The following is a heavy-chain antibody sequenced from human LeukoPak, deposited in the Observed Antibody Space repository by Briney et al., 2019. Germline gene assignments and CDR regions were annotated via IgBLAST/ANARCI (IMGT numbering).Heavy chain of an antibody. D-gene: IGHD2-21*01. CDR2: INVNSGNT. V-gene: IGHV1-18*01. Sequence: GASVKVSCKASGYIFNIYGISWVRQAPGQGLEWMGWINVNSGNTKYAQKFQGRVSMTTETSMETAYMELRSLKYDDTAVYYCARVAVVIIDGTPVVDWFDPWGQGTLVTVSS. J-gene: IGHJ5*02. CDR1: GYIFNIYG. CDR3: ARVAVVIIDGTPVVDWFDP.